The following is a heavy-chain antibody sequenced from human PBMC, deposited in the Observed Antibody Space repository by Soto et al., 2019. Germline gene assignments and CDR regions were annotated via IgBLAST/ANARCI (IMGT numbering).Heavy chain of an antibody. Sequence: GGSLRLSCAASGFSFGSYALSWVRQAPGKGLEWVSTISGSDGKTFYADSVKGRLSISRDTSQNTLYLQMNSLRADDTAIYYCARWSYLDYWGQGTRVTAPQ. J-gene: IGHJ4*02. CDR2: ISGSDGKT. D-gene: IGHD3-3*01. CDR1: GFSFGSYA. V-gene: IGHV3-23*01. CDR3: ARWSYLDY.